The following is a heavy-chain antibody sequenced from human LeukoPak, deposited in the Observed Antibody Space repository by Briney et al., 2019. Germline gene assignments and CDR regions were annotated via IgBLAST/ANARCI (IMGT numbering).Heavy chain of an antibody. D-gene: IGHD2-2*01. Sequence: GGSLRLSCAASGFTFSSYEMNWVRQAPGKGPEWVSYISSSGSTIYYADSVKGRFTISRDNSKNTLYLQMNSLRAEDTAVYYCARTKGVVPAATRYFDYWGQGTLVTVSS. CDR3: ARTKGVVPAATRYFDY. V-gene: IGHV3-48*03. CDR2: ISSSGSTI. CDR1: GFTFSSYE. J-gene: IGHJ4*02.